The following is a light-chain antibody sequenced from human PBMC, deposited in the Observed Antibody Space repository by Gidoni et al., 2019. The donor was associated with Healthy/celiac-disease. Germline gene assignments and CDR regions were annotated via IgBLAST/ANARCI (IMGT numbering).Light chain of an antibody. Sequence: SYELTQPPSVSVSPGQTASITCSGDKLGEKYACWYQQKQGQSPVLVIYQDSKRPSVIPERFSGSNSGNTATLTISGTQAMDEADYYCQAWDSSTDVVFGGGTKLTVL. V-gene: IGLV3-1*01. CDR1: KLGEKY. J-gene: IGLJ2*01. CDR3: QAWDSSTDVV. CDR2: QDS.